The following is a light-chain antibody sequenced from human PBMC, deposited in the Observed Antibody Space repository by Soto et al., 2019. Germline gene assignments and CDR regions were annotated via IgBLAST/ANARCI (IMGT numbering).Light chain of an antibody. CDR1: QSISTY. CDR2: RAS. V-gene: IGKV1-39*01. Sequence: DIQMTQSPSSLSASVGDRVTITYRASQSISTYLNWSQQKPGKAPRHLIFRASNLQSGVPSRFSGGGTGTEFTLTITRLQPEDLATYFCHQSYTTPYTFGQGTRVE. CDR3: HQSYTTPYT. J-gene: IGKJ2*01.